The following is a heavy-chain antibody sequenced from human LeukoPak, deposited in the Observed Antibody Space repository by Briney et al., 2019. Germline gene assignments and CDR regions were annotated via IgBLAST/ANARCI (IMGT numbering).Heavy chain of an antibody. Sequence: ASVKLSCKASGYTFTGYYMHCVRQAPGQGLVWMGIINPSGGSTSYAQKFQGRVTMTRDTSTSTVYMELSSLRSEDTAVYYCARNYYDSSGYYPDAFDIWGQGTMVTVSS. V-gene: IGHV1-46*01. CDR3: ARNYYDSSGYYPDAFDI. D-gene: IGHD3-22*01. J-gene: IGHJ3*02. CDR2: INPSGGST. CDR1: GYTFTGYY.